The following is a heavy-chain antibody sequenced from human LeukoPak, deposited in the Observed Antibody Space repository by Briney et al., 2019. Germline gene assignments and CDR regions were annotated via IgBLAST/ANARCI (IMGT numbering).Heavy chain of an antibody. CDR2: ITGSGGTT. Sequence: GGSLRLSCAASGFTFSNYAMNWVRQAPGKGLERVSVITGSGGTTFYADSVKGRFTISRDNSENTLYLQMNSLRAEDTAVYYCARVDGNSYGFHAFDIWGQGTVVSVAT. D-gene: IGHD5-24*01. J-gene: IGHJ3*02. CDR1: GFTFSNYA. V-gene: IGHV3-23*01. CDR3: ARVDGNSYGFHAFDI.